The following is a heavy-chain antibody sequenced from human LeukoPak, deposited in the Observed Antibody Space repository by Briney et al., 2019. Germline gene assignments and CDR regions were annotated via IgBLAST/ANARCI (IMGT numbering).Heavy chain of an antibody. CDR3: ARDAHHDSSGYYGY. CDR2: IIPIFGTA. CDR1: GGTFSSYA. Sequence: SVKVSCKASGGTFSSYAISWVRQAPGQGLEWMGGIIPIFGTANYAQKFQGRVTITADKSTSTAYMELSSLRSEDTAVYYCARDAHHDSSGYYGYWGQGTLVTVSS. J-gene: IGHJ4*02. D-gene: IGHD3-22*01. V-gene: IGHV1-69*06.